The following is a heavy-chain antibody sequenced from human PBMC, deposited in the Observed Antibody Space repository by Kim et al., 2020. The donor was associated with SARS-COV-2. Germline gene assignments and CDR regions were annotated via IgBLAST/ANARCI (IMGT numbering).Heavy chain of an antibody. Sequence: PGGSLRLSCAASGFTFSDYYMSWIRQAPGKGLEWVSYISSSGSTIYYADSVKGRFTISRDNAKNSLYLQMNSLRAEDTAVYYCAREGAAMATNWFDPWGQGTLVTVSS. D-gene: IGHD5-18*01. CDR3: AREGAAMATNWFDP. V-gene: IGHV3-11*01. CDR2: ISSSGSTI. J-gene: IGHJ5*02. CDR1: GFTFSDYY.